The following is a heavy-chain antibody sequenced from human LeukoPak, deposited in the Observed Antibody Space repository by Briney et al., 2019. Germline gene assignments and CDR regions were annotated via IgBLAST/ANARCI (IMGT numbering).Heavy chain of an antibody. Sequence: GGSLRLSCAASGFTFSSYGMHWVRQAPGKGLEWVAVISYDGSNKYYADSVKGRFTISRDNSKNTLYLQMNSLRAEDTAVYYCARDMYYYGSGSPYYYYYYMDVWGKGTTVTIS. V-gene: IGHV3-30*03. CDR1: GFTFSSYG. D-gene: IGHD3-10*01. CDR3: ARDMYYYGSGSPYYYYYYMDV. CDR2: ISYDGSNK. J-gene: IGHJ6*03.